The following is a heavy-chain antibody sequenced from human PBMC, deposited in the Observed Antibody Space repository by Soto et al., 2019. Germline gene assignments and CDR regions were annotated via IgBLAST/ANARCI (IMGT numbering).Heavy chain of an antibody. Sequence: QVQLVQSGAEVKKPGASVKVSCKASGYTFTSYDINWVRQATGQGLEWMGWMNHNSGNTGYAQKFQGRVTMTRNTSRSTGYMELRSLRSEDTAVYYCEKGFYCSGGSCYSGYWGQGTLVTVSS. J-gene: IGHJ4*02. CDR1: GYTFTSYD. CDR3: EKGFYCSGGSCYSGY. D-gene: IGHD2-15*01. V-gene: IGHV1-8*01. CDR2: MNHNSGNT.